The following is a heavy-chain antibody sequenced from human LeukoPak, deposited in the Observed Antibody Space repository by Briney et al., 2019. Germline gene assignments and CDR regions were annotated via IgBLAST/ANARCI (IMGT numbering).Heavy chain of an antibody. CDR1: GFTFDDYA. CDR3: ARASSIAARNFDY. Sequence: GGSLRLSCAASGFTFDDYAMRWVRQAPGKGLEWVSGISWNSGSIVYADSVKGRFTISRDNAKNSLYLQMNSLRAEDTALYYCARASSIAARNFDYWGQGTLVTVSS. J-gene: IGHJ4*02. CDR2: ISWNSGSI. D-gene: IGHD6-6*01. V-gene: IGHV3-9*01.